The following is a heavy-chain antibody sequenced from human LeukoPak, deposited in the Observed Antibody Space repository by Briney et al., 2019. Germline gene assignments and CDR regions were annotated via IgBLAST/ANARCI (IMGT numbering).Heavy chain of an antibody. Sequence: GGSLSLSCAASGFTFSSYAMSWVRQAPGKGLEWVSAISGSDSSTYYADSAKGWFTISRDNSKNTLYLQMNSQRAQDTAVFDCAKYSGSGTKTFDYWGQGTLVTVSS. CDR2: ISGSDSST. V-gene: IGHV3-23*01. D-gene: IGHD3-10*01. CDR1: GFTFSSYA. CDR3: AKYSGSGTKTFDY. J-gene: IGHJ4*02.